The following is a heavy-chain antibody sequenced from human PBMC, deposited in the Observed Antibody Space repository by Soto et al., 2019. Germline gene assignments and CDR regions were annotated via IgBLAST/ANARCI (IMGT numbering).Heavy chain of an antibody. V-gene: IGHV1-69*01. Sequence: QVQLVQSGAAVTKPGSSVKVSCKASGGTFSSYTISWVRQAPGQGLEWLGGIIPIYGTANYAQKFPGRVTITADETTSTAYMELSSRGSENTSVYSCASKGVLRYFDWLPPYYYYGMAVWGQGTTVTVSS. CDR1: GGTFSSYT. CDR2: IIPIYGTA. CDR3: ASKGVLRYFDWLPPYYYYGMAV. J-gene: IGHJ6*02. D-gene: IGHD3-9*01.